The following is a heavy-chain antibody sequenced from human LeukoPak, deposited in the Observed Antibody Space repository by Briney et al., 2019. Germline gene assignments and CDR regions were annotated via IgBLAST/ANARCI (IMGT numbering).Heavy chain of an antibody. Sequence: SETLSLTCTVSGGSISGYYWSWIRQPPGKGLEWIGEINHSGSTNYNPSLKSRVTISVDTSKNQFSLKLSSVTAADTAVYYCARLAMVRGVIIMRFDYWGQGTLVTVSS. D-gene: IGHD3-10*01. CDR3: ARLAMVRGVIIMRFDY. CDR2: INHSGST. J-gene: IGHJ4*02. CDR1: GGSISGYY. V-gene: IGHV4-34*01.